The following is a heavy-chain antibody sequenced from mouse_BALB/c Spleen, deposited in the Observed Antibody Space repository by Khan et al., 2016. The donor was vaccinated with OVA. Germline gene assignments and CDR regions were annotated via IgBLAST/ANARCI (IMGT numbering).Heavy chain of an antibody. CDR3: AREGLRGVAMDY. V-gene: IGHV1S56*01. Sequence: QVQLKESGPELVKPGALVKISCKASGYTFTAYDINWVKQRPGQGLEWIGWIYPGDGSTKYNENFKGKDTLTADKSSKTAYMQISSLTSEKSAVYFCAREGLRGVAMDYWGQGTSVSVSS. CDR2: IYPGDGST. D-gene: IGHD2-4*01. CDR1: GYTFTAYD. J-gene: IGHJ4*01.